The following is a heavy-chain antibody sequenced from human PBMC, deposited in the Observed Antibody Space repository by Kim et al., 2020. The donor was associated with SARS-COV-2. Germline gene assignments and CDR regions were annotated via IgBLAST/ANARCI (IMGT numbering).Heavy chain of an antibody. Sequence: GGSLRLSCAASGFTFSSYWMHWVRQAPGKGLVWISAINNGGTYTKYADSVKGRFTISRDNAKNTLYVQMNSLRVEDTALYYCARGHGNGWRGDHWGQGTLVTVS. CDR3: ARGHGNGWRGDH. CDR1: GFTFSSYW. D-gene: IGHD6-19*01. CDR2: INNGGTYT. J-gene: IGHJ4*02. V-gene: IGHV3-74*01.